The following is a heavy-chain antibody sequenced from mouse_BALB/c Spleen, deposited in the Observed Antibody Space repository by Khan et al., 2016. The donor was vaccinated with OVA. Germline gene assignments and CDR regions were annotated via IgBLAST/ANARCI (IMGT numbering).Heavy chain of an antibody. CDR2: ISSGGHYT. J-gene: IGHJ4*01. Sequence: EVELVESGGGLVKPGGSLKLSCSASGFTFSSYAMSWVRQPPEKRLELVATISSGGHYTFYPDSVKGRFTISRDNARNTLYLQMSSRRSEDTAMYYCARSLVDYYAMDYWGQGTSVTVSS. V-gene: IGHV5-9-3*01. CDR3: ARSLVDYYAMDY. D-gene: IGHD2-2*01. CDR1: GFTFSSYA.